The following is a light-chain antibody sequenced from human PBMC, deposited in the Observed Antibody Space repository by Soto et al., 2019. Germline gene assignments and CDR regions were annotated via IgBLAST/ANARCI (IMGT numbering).Light chain of an antibody. CDR2: DAS. Sequence: IVFTHSPATLSLSPGERAALSCRASQSVSTSLAWYQHKPGQAPRLFIYDASKRAPGIPARFSGSGSGTDFTLTISSLEPEDFAVYYCQVRDVWPSFGQGTKV. CDR3: QVRDVWPS. J-gene: IGKJ1*01. CDR1: QSVSTS. V-gene: IGKV3-11*01.